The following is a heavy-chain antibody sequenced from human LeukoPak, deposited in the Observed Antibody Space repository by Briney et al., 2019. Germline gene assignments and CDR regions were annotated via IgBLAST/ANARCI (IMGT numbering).Heavy chain of an antibody. CDR1: GGSISSYY. CDR2: IYYSGST. CDR3: ARMRITMVRGVTDY. Sequence: SETLSLTCTVSGGSISSYYWSWIRQPPGKGLEWIGYIYYSGSTYYNPSLKSRVTISVDTSKNQFSLKLSSVTAADTAVYYCARMRITMVRGVTDYWGQGTLVTVSS. V-gene: IGHV4-59*04. J-gene: IGHJ4*02. D-gene: IGHD3-10*01.